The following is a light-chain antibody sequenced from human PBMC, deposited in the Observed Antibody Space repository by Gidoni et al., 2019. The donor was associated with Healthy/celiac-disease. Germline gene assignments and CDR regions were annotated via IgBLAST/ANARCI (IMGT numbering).Light chain of an antibody. J-gene: IGLJ1*01. CDR3: SSYTSSSTLV. CDR1: SSDVGGYNY. CDR2: DVS. V-gene: IGLV2-14*01. Sequence: QSALTQPASVSGSPGQSITISCTGTSSDVGGYNYVSWYQQHPGKAPKLMIYDVSHRPSGVSNRFAGSKSGNTASLTISGLQAEDEADYYCSSYTSSSTLVFGTGTNVTVL.